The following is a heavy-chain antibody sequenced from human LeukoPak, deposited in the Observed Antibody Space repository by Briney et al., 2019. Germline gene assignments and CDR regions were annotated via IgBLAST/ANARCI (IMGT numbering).Heavy chain of an antibody. D-gene: IGHD1-26*01. CDR3: AKGRGVGATKGVDY. Sequence: QTGGSLRLSCAASGFTFSSYGMSWVRQAPGKGLEWVSAISGSGGSTYYADSVKGRFTISRDNSKNTLYLQMNSLRAEDTAVYYCAKGRGVGATKGVDYWGQGTLVTVSS. V-gene: IGHV3-23*01. CDR1: GFTFSSYG. J-gene: IGHJ4*02. CDR2: ISGSGGST.